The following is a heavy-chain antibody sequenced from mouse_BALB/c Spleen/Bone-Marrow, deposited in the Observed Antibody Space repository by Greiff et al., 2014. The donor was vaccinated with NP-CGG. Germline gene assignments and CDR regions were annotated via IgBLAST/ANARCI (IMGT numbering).Heavy chain of an antibody. Sequence: DVKLVESGGGLVQPGGSRKLSCAASGFTFSSFGMHWVRQAPEKGLEWVAYISGGSSIIYYADTVKGRFTISRDNPKNTLFLQMTSLRSEDTAIYYGARKDYFGYAAMDYWGQGTSVTVSS. J-gene: IGHJ4*01. D-gene: IGHD1-2*01. CDR3: ARKDYFGYAAMDY. CDR1: GFTFSSFG. V-gene: IGHV5-17*02. CDR2: ISGGSSII.